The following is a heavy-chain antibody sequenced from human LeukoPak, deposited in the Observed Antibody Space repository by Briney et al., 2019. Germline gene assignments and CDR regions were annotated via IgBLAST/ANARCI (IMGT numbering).Heavy chain of an antibody. CDR1: GYSFTSYW. Sequence: GESLKISCKGSGYSFTSYWIGWVRQMPGKGLEWMGIIYPGDSDTRYIPSFQGQVTISADKSISTAYLQWSSLKASDTATYYCARLQRKYYDFWSGYWIDDYWGQGTLVTVSS. V-gene: IGHV5-51*01. D-gene: IGHD3-3*01. CDR2: IYPGDSDT. CDR3: ARLQRKYYDFWSGYWIDDY. J-gene: IGHJ4*02.